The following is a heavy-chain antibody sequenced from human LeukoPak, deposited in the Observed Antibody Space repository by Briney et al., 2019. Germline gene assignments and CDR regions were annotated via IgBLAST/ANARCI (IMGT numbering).Heavy chain of an antibody. D-gene: IGHD6-19*01. Sequence: GASVKVSCKASGYTFTSYGISWVRQAPGQGLEWMGWISAYNGNTNYAQKLQGRVTMTTDTSTSTAYMELRSLRSDDTAVYYCARAGFVVAVAGTAEDYWGQGTLVTVSS. J-gene: IGHJ4*02. CDR1: GYTFTSYG. V-gene: IGHV1-18*01. CDR3: ARAGFVVAVAGTAEDY. CDR2: ISAYNGNT.